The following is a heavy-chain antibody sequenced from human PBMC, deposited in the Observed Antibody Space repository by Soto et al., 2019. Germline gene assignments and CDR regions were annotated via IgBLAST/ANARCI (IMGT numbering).Heavy chain of an antibody. V-gene: IGHV3-11*01. J-gene: IGHJ4*02. CDR2: ISNGDETT. D-gene: IGHD5-12*01. Sequence: QVQLVESGGGLVEPGGSLRLSCSASGFIFTDYSMTWIRQAPGKGLEWVSYISNGDETTQYADSVKGRFSVSRDNAKKVLFLQMNSLRVDDTAVYYCARDPKCRDGYNFDSWGRGALVTVSS. CDR1: GFIFTDYS. CDR3: ARDPKCRDGYNFDS.